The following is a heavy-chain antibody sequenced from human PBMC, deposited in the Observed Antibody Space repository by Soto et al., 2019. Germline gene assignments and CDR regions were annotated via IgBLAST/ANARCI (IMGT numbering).Heavy chain of an antibody. CDR3: TTQYDFWSDKGKGGYYYYMDV. CDR2: IKSKTDGGTT. D-gene: IGHD3-3*01. Sequence: EVQLVESGGGLVKPGGSLRLSCAASGFTFSNAWMSWVRQAPGKGLEWVGRIKSKTDGGTTDYAAPVKGRFTISRDDSKNTLYLQINSLKTEATAVYYCTTQYDFWSDKGKGGYYYYMDVWGKGTTVTVSS. J-gene: IGHJ6*03. V-gene: IGHV3-15*01. CDR1: GFTFSNAW.